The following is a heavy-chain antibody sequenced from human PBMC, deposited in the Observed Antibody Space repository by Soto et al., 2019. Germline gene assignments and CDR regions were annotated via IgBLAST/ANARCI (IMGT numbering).Heavy chain of an antibody. Sequence: EVQVLESGGGLVQPGGYLRLSCAASGFTFSSNAMSWVRQAPGKGLEWVSAISDRGGATYYADSVKGRFTISRDNSKNTLYLQVNSLRAEDTAVYYCAKHLMATVTKGGLDYWGQGTLVTVSS. J-gene: IGHJ4*02. CDR3: AKHLMATVTKGGLDY. CDR1: GFTFSSNA. D-gene: IGHD4-17*01. CDR2: ISDRGGAT. V-gene: IGHV3-23*01.